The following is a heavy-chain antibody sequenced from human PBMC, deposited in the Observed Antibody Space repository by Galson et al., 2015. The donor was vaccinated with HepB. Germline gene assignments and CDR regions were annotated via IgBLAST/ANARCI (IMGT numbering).Heavy chain of an antibody. V-gene: IGHV3-73*01. CDR1: GFTFSGSA. CDR2: IRSKANSYAT. CDR3: TRRREFTPGGENAFDI. D-gene: IGHD3-10*01. Sequence: SLRLSCAASGFTFSGSAMHWVRQASGKGLEWVGRIRSKANSYATAYAASVKGRFTISRDDSKNTAYLQMSSLKTEDTAVYYCTRRREFTPGGENAFDIWGQGTMVTVSS. J-gene: IGHJ3*02.